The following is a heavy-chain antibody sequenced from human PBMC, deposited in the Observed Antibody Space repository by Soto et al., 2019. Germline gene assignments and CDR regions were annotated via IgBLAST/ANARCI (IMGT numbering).Heavy chain of an antibody. D-gene: IGHD2-21*02. CDR2: INPSGGST. J-gene: IGHJ4*02. CDR3: ARERVTQVTAIPGYYFDY. Sequence: GASVKVSCKASGYTFTSYYMHWVRQAPGQGLEWMGIINPSGGSTSYAQKFQGRVTMTRDTSTSTVYMELSSLRSEDTAVYYCARERVTQVTAIPGYYFDYWGQGTLVTVSS. CDR1: GYTFTSYY. V-gene: IGHV1-46*01.